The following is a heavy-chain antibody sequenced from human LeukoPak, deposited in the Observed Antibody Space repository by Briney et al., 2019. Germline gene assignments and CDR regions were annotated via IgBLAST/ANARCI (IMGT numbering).Heavy chain of an antibody. CDR1: GGSISSYN. Sequence: KPSETLSLTCTVSGGSISSYNWSWIRQPPGKGLEWIGYIYYSGSTNYTPSLKSRVTISVDTSKNQFSLKLSSVTAADTAVYYCARDQIDSSGYYYSNWFDPWGQGTLVTVSS. CDR2: IYYSGST. V-gene: IGHV4-59*01. J-gene: IGHJ5*02. D-gene: IGHD3-22*01. CDR3: ARDQIDSSGYYYSNWFDP.